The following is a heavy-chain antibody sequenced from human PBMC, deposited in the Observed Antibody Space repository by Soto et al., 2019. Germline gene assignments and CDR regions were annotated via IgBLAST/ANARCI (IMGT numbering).Heavy chain of an antibody. CDR1: GFTLSKYA. V-gene: IGHV3-30-3*01. D-gene: IGHD3-22*01. CDR2: ISNDGSNP. Sequence: GGSLRLSCAASGFTLSKYAMHWVRQARGTGLEWVAVISNDGSNPYYADSVKGRFTISRDNSKNTLYLQMNSLREEDTAVYYCARTGYNRSGYFVEYYFDYWGQGTLVTVSS. J-gene: IGHJ4*02. CDR3: ARTGYNRSGYFVEYYFDY.